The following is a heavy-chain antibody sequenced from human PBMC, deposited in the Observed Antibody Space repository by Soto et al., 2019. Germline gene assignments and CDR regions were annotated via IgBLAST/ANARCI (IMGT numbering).Heavy chain of an antibody. CDR1: GYTFTSYG. J-gene: IGHJ4*02. Sequence: ASVKVSCKASGYTFTSYGISWVRQAPGQGLEWMGWISAYNGNTNYAQKLQGRVTMTTDTSTSTAYMELRSLRSDDTAVYYCARYSRDYYDSRGLHAYWAQGTLVPGSS. CDR3: ARYSRDYYDSRGLHAY. D-gene: IGHD3-22*01. CDR2: ISAYNGNT. V-gene: IGHV1-18*01.